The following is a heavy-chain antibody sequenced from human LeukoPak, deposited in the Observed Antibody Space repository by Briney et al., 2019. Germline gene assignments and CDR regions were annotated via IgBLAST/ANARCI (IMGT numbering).Heavy chain of an antibody. Sequence: KLSETLSLTCTVSGGSISDYHCNWLRQAPEKGLEWIGYINYSGTTNYNPSLTSRVTISADTSKTQVSLMVRSVTAADTAVYYCATTRGGYWASPLDFWGQGILVTVSS. J-gene: IGHJ4*02. CDR2: INYSGTT. D-gene: IGHD5-12*01. CDR1: GGSISDYH. V-gene: IGHV4-59*01. CDR3: ATTRGGYWASPLDF.